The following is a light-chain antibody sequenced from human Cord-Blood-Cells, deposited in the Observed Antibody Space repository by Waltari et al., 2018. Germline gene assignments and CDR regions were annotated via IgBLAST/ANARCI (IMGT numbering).Light chain of an antibody. V-gene: IGKV3-15*01. CDR2: GAS. CDR3: QQDNNWWT. Sequence: EIVMTQSPATLSVSPGERATLSCRANQSVSSNLAWYQQKPGQAPRLLIYGASTRATGIPARFSGSGSGTEFTLTISSLQSEDFAVYYCQQDNNWWTFGQGTKVEIK. J-gene: IGKJ1*01. CDR1: QSVSSN.